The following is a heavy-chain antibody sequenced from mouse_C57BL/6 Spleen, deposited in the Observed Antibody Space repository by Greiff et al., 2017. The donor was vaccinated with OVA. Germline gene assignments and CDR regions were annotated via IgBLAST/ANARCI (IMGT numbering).Heavy chain of an antibody. J-gene: IGHJ2*01. CDR2: IDPENGDT. Sequence: LVESGAELVRPGASVKLSCTASGFNIKDDYMHWVKQRPEQGLEWIGWIDPENGDTEYASKFQGKATITADTSSNTAYLQLSSLTSEDTAVYYCTYYGSNYWGQGTTLTVSS. CDR1: GFNIKDDY. V-gene: IGHV14-4*01. CDR3: TYYGSNY. D-gene: IGHD1-1*01.